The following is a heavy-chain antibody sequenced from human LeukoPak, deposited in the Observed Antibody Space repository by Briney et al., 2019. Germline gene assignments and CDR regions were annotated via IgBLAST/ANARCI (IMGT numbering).Heavy chain of an antibody. D-gene: IGHD1-26*01. CDR1: VFVFNNYG. Sequence: GKSLRLSCAASVFVFNNYGMHWVRQAPGKGLEWVAVIWTDGSKKSYADSVKGRFTFTRDNSKNMLYLQMDSLRADDTAVYYCARRSSGTSGLDYWGQGILVTVSS. CDR2: IWTDGSKK. V-gene: IGHV3-33*01. J-gene: IGHJ4*02. CDR3: ARRSSGTSGLDY.